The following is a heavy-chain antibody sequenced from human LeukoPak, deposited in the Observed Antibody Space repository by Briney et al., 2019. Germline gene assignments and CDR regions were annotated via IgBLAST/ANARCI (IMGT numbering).Heavy chain of an antibody. Sequence: SETLSLTCTVSGYSISSGYYWGWIRQPPGKGLEWIGSIYHSGSTYYNPSLKSRVTISVDTSKNQFSLNLSSVTAADTAVYYCANYYDFVFDYWGQGTLVTVSS. D-gene: IGHD3-22*01. CDR1: GYSISSGYY. V-gene: IGHV4-38-2*02. J-gene: IGHJ4*02. CDR3: ANYYDFVFDY. CDR2: IYHSGST.